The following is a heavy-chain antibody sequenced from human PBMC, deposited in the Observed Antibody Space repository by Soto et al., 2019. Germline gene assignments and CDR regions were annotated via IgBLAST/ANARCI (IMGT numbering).Heavy chain of an antibody. Sequence: SETLSLTCTVSGGSISSSSYYWGWIRQPPGKGLEWIGSIYYSGSTYYNPSLKSRVTISVDTSKNQFSLKLSSVTAADTAVYYCARASGYSSGWYQSAAGDYFDYWGQGTLVTVSS. J-gene: IGHJ4*02. CDR2: IYYSGST. D-gene: IGHD6-19*01. V-gene: IGHV4-39*01. CDR1: GGSISSSSYY. CDR3: ARASGYSSGWYQSAAGDYFDY.